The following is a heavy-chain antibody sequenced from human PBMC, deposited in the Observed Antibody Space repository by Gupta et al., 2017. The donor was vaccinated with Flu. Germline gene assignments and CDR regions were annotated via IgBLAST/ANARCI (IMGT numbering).Heavy chain of an antibody. D-gene: IGHD3-10*01. V-gene: IGHV3-23*01. J-gene: IGHJ4*02. CDR1: GFTFSSYA. CDR3: AKDYYGSGSYYPYFDY. Sequence: EVQLLESGGGLVQPGGSLRLSCAASGFTFSSYAMSWVRQAPGKGLEWVSAISGSGGSTYYADSVKGRFTISRDNSKNTLYLQMNSLRAEDTAVYYCAKDYYGSGSYYPYFDYWGQGTLVTVSS. CDR2: ISGSGGST.